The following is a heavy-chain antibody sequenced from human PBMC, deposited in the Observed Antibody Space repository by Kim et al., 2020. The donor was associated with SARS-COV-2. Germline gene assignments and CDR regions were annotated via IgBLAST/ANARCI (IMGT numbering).Heavy chain of an antibody. CDR3: ARSSRMATTSCYDY. CDR2: INTNTGNP. D-gene: IGHD1-1*01. Sequence: ASVKVSCKASGYTFTSYAMNWVRQAPGQGLEWMGWINTNTGNPTYAQGFTGRFVFSLDTSVSTAYLQISSLKAEDTAVYYCARSSRMATTSCYDYWGQGTLVTVCS. J-gene: IGHJ4*02. CDR1: GYTFTSYA. V-gene: IGHV7-4-1*02.